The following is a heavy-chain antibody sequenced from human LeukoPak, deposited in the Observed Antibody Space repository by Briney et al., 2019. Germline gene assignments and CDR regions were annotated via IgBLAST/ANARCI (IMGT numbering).Heavy chain of an antibody. CDR3: ARNSALDY. V-gene: IGHV3-33*01. D-gene: IGHD2/OR15-2a*01. Sequence: GGSLRLSCAASGFTFSSYDMHWVRQAPGKGLEWVAVMWSDGSNKYHADSVKGRFTISRDNSKNTLYLQMKSLRAEDTAVYYCARNSALDYWGQGTLVTVSS. J-gene: IGHJ4*02. CDR1: GFTFSSYD. CDR2: MWSDGSNK.